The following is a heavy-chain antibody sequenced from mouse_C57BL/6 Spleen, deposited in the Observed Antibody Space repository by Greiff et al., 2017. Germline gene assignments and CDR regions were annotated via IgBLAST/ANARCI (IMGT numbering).Heavy chain of an antibody. Sequence: VKLMESGAELARPGASVQMSCKASGYTFTSYTMHWVKQRPGQGLEWIGYINPSSGYTKYNQKFKDKATLTADKSSSTAYMQLSSLTSEDSAVYYCARDGNYGGAMDYWGQGTSVTVSS. J-gene: IGHJ4*01. D-gene: IGHD2-1*01. CDR2: INPSSGYT. CDR3: ARDGNYGGAMDY. CDR1: GYTFTSYT. V-gene: IGHV1-4*01.